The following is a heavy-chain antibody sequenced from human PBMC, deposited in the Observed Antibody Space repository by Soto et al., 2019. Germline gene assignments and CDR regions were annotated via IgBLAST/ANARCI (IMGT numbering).Heavy chain of an antibody. V-gene: IGHV5-10-1*01. Sequence: GESLKISCKGSGYSFTSYWISWVRQMPGKGLEWMGRIDPSDSYTNYSPSFQGHVTISADKSISTAYLQWSSLKASDTAMYYCARLGYCSGGRCYSGNYYYGMDVWGQGTTVTVSS. CDR1: GYSFTSYW. CDR3: ARLGYCSGGRCYSGNYYYGMDV. D-gene: IGHD2-15*01. CDR2: IDPSDSYT. J-gene: IGHJ6*02.